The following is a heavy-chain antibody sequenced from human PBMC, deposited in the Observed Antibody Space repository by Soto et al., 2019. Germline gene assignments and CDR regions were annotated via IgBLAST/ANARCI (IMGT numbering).Heavy chain of an antibody. Sequence: GGSLRLSCAASGFTFSSYTMNWVRQAPGKGLEWVSSISSSGDYTYYADSMKGRVTISRDNAKNSLYLRVTSLRAEDTAFYYCAREAGYTTTWTNWFDPWGQGTLVTVSS. J-gene: IGHJ5*02. CDR3: AREAGYTTTWTNWFDP. CDR1: GFTFSSYT. CDR2: ISSSGDYT. D-gene: IGHD6-13*01. V-gene: IGHV3-21*01.